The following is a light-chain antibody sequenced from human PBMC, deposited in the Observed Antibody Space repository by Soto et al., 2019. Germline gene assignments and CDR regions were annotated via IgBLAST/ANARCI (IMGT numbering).Light chain of an antibody. J-gene: IGLJ2*01. Sequence: QSALTQPASVSGSPGQSITISCTGTSSDVGGYNYVSWYQQHPGKAPKLMIYDVSNRPSGVSNRFSGSKSGNTASLTISGLQAEDEADYYCSSYTSRSTLMVFGGGTKPTVL. CDR2: DVS. CDR3: SSYTSRSTLMV. CDR1: SSDVGGYNY. V-gene: IGLV2-14*01.